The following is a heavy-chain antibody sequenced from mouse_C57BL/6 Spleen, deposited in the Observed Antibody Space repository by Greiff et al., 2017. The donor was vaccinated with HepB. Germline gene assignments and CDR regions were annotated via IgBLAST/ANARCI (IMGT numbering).Heavy chain of an antibody. CDR2: ISSGGDYI. V-gene: IGHV5-9-1*02. CDR3: TRVDYYGSQAWFAY. Sequence: EVQLVESGEGLVKPGGSLKLSYAASGFTFSSYAMSWVRQTPEKRLEWVAYISSGGDYIYYADTVKGRFTISRDNARNTLYLQMSSLKSEDTAMYYCTRVDYYGSQAWFAYWGQGTLVTVSA. D-gene: IGHD1-1*01. CDR1: GFTFSSYA. J-gene: IGHJ3*01.